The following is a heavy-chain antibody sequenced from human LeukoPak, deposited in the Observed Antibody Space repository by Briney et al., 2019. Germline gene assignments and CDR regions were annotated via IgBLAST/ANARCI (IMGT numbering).Heavy chain of an antibody. CDR2: IIPIFGTA. J-gene: IGHJ3*02. Sequence: SVKVSCKASGGTFSSYAISWVRQAPGQGLEWMGGIIPIFGTANYAQKFQGRVTITADESTSTAYMELSSLRSEVTAVYYCAREGASMDAFDIWGQGTMVTVSS. D-gene: IGHD3-3*02. V-gene: IGHV1-69*13. CDR3: AREGASMDAFDI. CDR1: GGTFSSYA.